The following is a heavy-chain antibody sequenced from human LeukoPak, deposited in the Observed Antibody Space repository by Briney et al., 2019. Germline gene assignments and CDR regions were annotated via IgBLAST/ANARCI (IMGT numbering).Heavy chain of an antibody. CDR2: IYTSGRT. CDR1: GGSITFGSYY. D-gene: IGHD3-16*02. V-gene: IGHV4-61*02. J-gene: IGHJ4*02. CDR3: ARARVIPASFDD. Sequence: SETLSLTCTVSGGSITFGSYYWTWIRQPAGKGLEWIGRIYTSGRTFYNPSLKSRVTISMETSMNKFSLRLSSVTAADTAVYYCARARVIPASFDDWGQGALVTVSS.